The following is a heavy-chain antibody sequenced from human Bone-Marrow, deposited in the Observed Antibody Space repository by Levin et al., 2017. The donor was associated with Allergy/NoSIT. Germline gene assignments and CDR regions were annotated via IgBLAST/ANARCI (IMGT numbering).Heavy chain of an antibody. J-gene: IGHJ6*03. D-gene: IGHD5-24*01. CDR1: GLIVSGID. CDR2: IYSGSDT. CDR3: ARVVSGYTGLDSEPHQYYYIDV. V-gene: IGHV3-53*03. Sequence: AGGSLRLSCAASGLIVSGIDMSWVRQAPGQGLEWVASIYSGSDTYYADSVKGRFTVSGDNSKNIFYLQINSPRGEDTAVYFCARVVSGYTGLDSEPHQYYYIDVWGKGTTVTVSS.